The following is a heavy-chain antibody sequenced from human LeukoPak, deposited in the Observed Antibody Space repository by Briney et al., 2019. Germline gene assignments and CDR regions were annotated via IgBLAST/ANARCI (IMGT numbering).Heavy chain of an antibody. CDR3: AGGLWLGSALAY. CDR1: GYTFATYW. V-gene: IGHV5-51*01. J-gene: IGHJ4*02. CDR2: IYPGDSDT. D-gene: IGHD3-10*01. Sequence: GESLKISCRGSGYTFATYWIGWVRQMPGKGLEWMGIIYPGDSDTRYSPSFQGQVTISADKSISTAYLQWSSPKASDTAMYYCAGGLWLGSALAYWGQGTLVTVSS.